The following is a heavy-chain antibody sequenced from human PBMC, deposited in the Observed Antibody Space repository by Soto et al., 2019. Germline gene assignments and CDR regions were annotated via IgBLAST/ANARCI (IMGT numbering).Heavy chain of an antibody. CDR2: ISDSGGRT. J-gene: IGHJ5*02. V-gene: IGHV3-23*01. Sequence: EVQILESGGGLVQPGGSLRLSCAASGLTFSSSAMNWVRQAPGQGLEWVSIISDSGGRTYYADSVKGRFTISRDNSKNTLYLQMNSLRAEDTAMYYCAISLNIHWQNWFDLWGQGTLVTVSS. D-gene: IGHD1-1*01. CDR3: AISLNIHWQNWFDL. CDR1: GLTFSSSA.